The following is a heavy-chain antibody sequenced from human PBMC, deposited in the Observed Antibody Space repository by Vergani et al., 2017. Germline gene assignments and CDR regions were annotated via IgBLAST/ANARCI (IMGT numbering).Heavy chain of an antibody. CDR2: IYYSGST. D-gene: IGHD3-22*01. Sequence: QLQLQESGPGLVKPSETLSLTCTVSGGSISSSSYYWSWIRQPPGKGLEWIGYIYYSGSTNYNPSLKSRVTISVDTSKNQFSLKLSSVTAADTAVYYCARTHSSGDYWGQGTLVTVSS. J-gene: IGHJ4*02. V-gene: IGHV4-61*05. CDR1: GGSISSSSYY. CDR3: ARTHSSGDY.